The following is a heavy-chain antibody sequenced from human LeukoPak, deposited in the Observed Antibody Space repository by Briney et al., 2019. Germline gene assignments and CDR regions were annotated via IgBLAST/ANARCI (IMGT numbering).Heavy chain of an antibody. CDR2: IYYSGST. J-gene: IGHJ3*02. CDR3: ARDSLSSWYSRYAAFDI. Sequence: PSETLSLTCTVSGGSISSYYWSWIRQPPGKGLEWIGYIYYSGSTNYNPSLKSRVTISVDTSKNQFSLKLSSVTAADTAVYYCARDSLSSWYSRYAAFDIWGQGTMVTVSS. V-gene: IGHV4-59*01. D-gene: IGHD6-13*01. CDR1: GGSISSYY.